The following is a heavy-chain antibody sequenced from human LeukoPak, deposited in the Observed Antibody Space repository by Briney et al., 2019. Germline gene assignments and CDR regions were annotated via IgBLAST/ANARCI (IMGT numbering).Heavy chain of an antibody. CDR1: GFTFSDYY. Sequence: PGGSLRLSCAASGFTFSDYYMSWIRQAPGKGLERVSHISSSGSTIYYADSVKGRFTISRDNAKNSLYLQMNSLRAEDTAVYYCARDGPLRFLAWFLEYWGQGTLVTVSS. D-gene: IGHD3-3*01. CDR3: ARDGPLRFLAWFLEY. CDR2: ISSSGSTI. J-gene: IGHJ4*02. V-gene: IGHV3-11*01.